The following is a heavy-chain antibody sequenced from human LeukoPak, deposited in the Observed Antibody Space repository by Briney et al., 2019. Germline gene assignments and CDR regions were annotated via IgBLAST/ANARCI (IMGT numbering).Heavy chain of an antibody. Sequence: ASVKASCKASGYTFTGYYMHWVRQAPGQGLEWMGRINPNSGGTNYAQKFQGRVTMTRDTSISTAYMELSRLRSDDTAVYYCARVGSSGWRGYFDYWGQGTLVTVSS. CDR3: ARVGSSGWRGYFDY. D-gene: IGHD6-19*01. CDR2: INPNSGGT. CDR1: GYTFTGYY. J-gene: IGHJ4*02. V-gene: IGHV1-2*06.